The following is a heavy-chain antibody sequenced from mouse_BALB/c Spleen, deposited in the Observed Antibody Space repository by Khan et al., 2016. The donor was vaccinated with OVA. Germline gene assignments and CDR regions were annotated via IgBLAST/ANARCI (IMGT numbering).Heavy chain of an antibody. CDR1: GFSLSRYN. CDR3: ARAYYRYDGYYAMDY. CDR2: VWGGGGT. D-gene: IGHD2-14*01. V-gene: IGHV2-6-4*01. J-gene: IGHJ4*01. Sequence: VELVESGPGLVAPSQSLSITCTVSGFSLSRYNIHWVRQPPGKGLEWLGMVWGGGGTDYNSTLKSRLSISKANSKSQVFLKMNSLQTDDTAMYYYARAYYRYDGYYAMDYWGQGTSVTVSS.